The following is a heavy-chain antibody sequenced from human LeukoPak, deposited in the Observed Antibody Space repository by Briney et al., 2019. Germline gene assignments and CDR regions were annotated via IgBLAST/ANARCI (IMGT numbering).Heavy chain of an antibody. CDR3: ARSLLTGTTPYYYYYMDV. CDR1: GFIVSSNY. Sequence: GGSLRLSCAASGFIVSSNYMYWVRQAPGKGLEWVSDIYSGGTTNYADSVKGRVTISGDNSKNTLYLQMNSLRAEDTAVYYCARSLLTGTTPYYYYYMDVWGKGTTVTVSS. CDR2: IYSGGTT. J-gene: IGHJ6*03. V-gene: IGHV3-66*02. D-gene: IGHD1-7*01.